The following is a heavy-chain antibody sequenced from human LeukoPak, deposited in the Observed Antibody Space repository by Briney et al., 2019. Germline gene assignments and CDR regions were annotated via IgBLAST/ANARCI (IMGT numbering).Heavy chain of an antibody. D-gene: IGHD3-9*01. CDR1: GFTSGLTFSKYG. CDR3: ARDLDWILFDY. Sequence: PGGSLRLSCAASGFTSGLTFSKYGMHWVRQAPGKGLEWVALIRYDGNKKYYGDSVKGRFTISRDNSKNTLYLQMNSVTAEDTAVYYCARDLDWILFDYWGQGTLVTVSS. CDR2: IRYDGNKK. V-gene: IGHV3-30*02. J-gene: IGHJ4*02.